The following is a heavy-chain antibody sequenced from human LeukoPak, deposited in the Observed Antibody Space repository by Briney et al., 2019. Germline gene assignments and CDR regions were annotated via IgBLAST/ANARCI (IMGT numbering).Heavy chain of an antibody. J-gene: IGHJ4*02. CDR1: GFTFSSYE. D-gene: IGHD3-10*01. V-gene: IGHV3-48*03. CDR3: ARGDRTYYYGSGSYYGFDY. CDR2: ISSSGSTI. Sequence: GGSLRLSCAASGFTFSSYEMNWVRQAPGKGLEWVSYISSSGSTIYYADSVKGRFTISRDNAKNSLYLQMNSLRAEDTAVYYCARGDRTYYYGSGSYYGFDYWGQGTLVTVSS.